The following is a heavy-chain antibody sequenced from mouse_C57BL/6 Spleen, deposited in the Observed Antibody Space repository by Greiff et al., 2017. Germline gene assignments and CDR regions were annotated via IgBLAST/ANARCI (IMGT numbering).Heavy chain of an antibody. J-gene: IGHJ4*01. CDR3: ARGAGDGYYAVDY. Sequence: VQLQQSGPELVKPGASVKLSCKASGYSFTDYNMNWVKQSNGKSLEWIGVINPNYGTTSYNQKFKGKATLTVDKSSSTAYMQRNSLTSEDSAVYYCARGAGDGYYAVDYWGQGTSVTVSS. V-gene: IGHV1-39*01. D-gene: IGHD2-3*01. CDR2: INPNYGTT. CDR1: GYSFTDYN.